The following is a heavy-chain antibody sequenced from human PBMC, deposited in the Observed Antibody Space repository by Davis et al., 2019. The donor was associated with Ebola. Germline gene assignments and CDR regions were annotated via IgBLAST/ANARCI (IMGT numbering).Heavy chain of an antibody. V-gene: IGHV3-21*01. Sequence: GGSLRLSCAASGFTFSSYSMNWVRQAPGKGLEWVSSISSSSSYIYYADSVKGRFTISRDNAKNTLYLQMNSLRAEDTAVYYCARAGYFEYYYYGMDVWGQGTTVTVSS. J-gene: IGHJ6*02. CDR1: GFTFSSYS. CDR2: ISSSSSYI. CDR3: ARAGYFEYYYYGMDV. D-gene: IGHD3-3*01.